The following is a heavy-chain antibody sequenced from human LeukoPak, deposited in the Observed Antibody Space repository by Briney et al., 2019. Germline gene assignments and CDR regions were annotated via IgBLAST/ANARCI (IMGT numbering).Heavy chain of an antibody. CDR2: ISGSGGST. CDR3: AKRPYYYYYYMDV. V-gene: IGHV3-23*01. CDR1: GFTFSSYA. Sequence: GGSLRLSCAASGFTFSSYAMSWVRQAPGKGLEWVSAISGSGGSTYYADSVKGRFTISRDNSKNTLYLQMNSLRAKDTAVYYCAKRPYYYYYYMDVWGTGTTVIVSS. J-gene: IGHJ6*03.